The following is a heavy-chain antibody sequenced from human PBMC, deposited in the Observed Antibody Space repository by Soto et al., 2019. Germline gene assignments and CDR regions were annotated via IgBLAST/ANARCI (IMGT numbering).Heavy chain of an antibody. CDR3: ERKYCRGGRCYSPDY. J-gene: IGHJ4*01. CDR1: GYTFTTFG. CDR2: TSTNNGDT. V-gene: IGHV1-18*01. Sequence: QVQLVQSGAEVKPPGASVKVSCKASGYTFTTFGISWVRQATGQGLEWMGWTSTNNGDTYYAPRFQGRVTVTKDTSKTTTYMELRSMGSDDTAVYYCERKYCRGGRCYSPDYWGHETLVTVSS. D-gene: IGHD2-15*01.